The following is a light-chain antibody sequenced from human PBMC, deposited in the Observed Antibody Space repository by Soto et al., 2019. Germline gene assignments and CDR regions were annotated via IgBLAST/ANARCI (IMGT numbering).Light chain of an antibody. CDR1: SSDVGGYNY. CDR3: SSYTSRSTLLV. Sequence: QSVLTQPASVSGSPGQSITISCTGTSSDVGGYNYVSWYQRHPGKAPKLMIYEVSNRPSGVSNRFSGSKSGNTASLTISGLQAEDEADYYCSSYTSRSTLLVFGGGTKLTVL. CDR2: EVS. V-gene: IGLV2-14*01. J-gene: IGLJ2*01.